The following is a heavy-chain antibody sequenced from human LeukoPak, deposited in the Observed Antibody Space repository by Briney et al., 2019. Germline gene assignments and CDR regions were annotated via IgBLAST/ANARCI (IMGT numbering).Heavy chain of an antibody. CDR1: GYTFTGYY. Sequence: ASVKVSCKASGYTFTGYYMHWVRQAPGQGLEWMGRINPNSGSTNYAQKFQGRVTMTRDTSTSTAYLELSRLRSDDTAVYYCAPTTVNDFDYWGQGTLVTVSS. CDR3: APTTVNDFDY. CDR2: INPNSGST. D-gene: IGHD4-17*01. J-gene: IGHJ4*02. V-gene: IGHV1-2*06.